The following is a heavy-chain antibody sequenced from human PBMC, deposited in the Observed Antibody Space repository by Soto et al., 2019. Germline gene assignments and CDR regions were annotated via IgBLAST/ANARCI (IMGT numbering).Heavy chain of an antibody. CDR2: IYYSGST. D-gene: IGHD2-2*01. CDR1: GGSISSSSYY. Sequence: QVQLVQSGPGLVKPSETLSLTCTVSGGSISSSSYYWGWIRQPPGKGLEWIGSIYYSGSTYYNPSLKSRVTISVDTSKNQFSLKLSSVTAADTAVYYCARQPYCSSTSCYPFSNWFDPWGQGTLVTVSS. V-gene: IGHV4-39*01. CDR3: ARQPYCSSTSCYPFSNWFDP. J-gene: IGHJ5*02.